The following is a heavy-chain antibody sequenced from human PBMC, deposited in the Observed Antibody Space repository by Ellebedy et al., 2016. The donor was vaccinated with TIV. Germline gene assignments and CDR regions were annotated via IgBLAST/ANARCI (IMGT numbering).Heavy chain of an antibody. CDR1: GFTFSSFG. J-gene: IGHJ6*02. CDR3: ARDSRGRILNYGMDV. D-gene: IGHD3-10*01. Sequence: GESLKISCAASGFTFSSFGMNWVRQAPGKGPEWVAVTYYDGNNKYYADSVKGRFTISRDNSKNTLYLQMNSLRAEDTAVYYCARDSRGRILNYGMDVWGQGTTVTVSS. V-gene: IGHV3-33*01. CDR2: TYYDGNNK.